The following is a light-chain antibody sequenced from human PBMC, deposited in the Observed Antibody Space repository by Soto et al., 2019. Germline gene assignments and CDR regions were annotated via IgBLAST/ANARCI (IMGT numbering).Light chain of an antibody. V-gene: IGKV3-15*01. Sequence: DIVLTQSPATLSVSPGERATLSCRASQSVRSNLAWYQHKPGQVPRLLIHGASTRATGVPARFSGSGSGTEFTLTISSLQSEDFAVYYCQQYNNWPPWTFGQGTKVDIK. CDR2: GAS. J-gene: IGKJ1*01. CDR1: QSVRSN. CDR3: QQYNNWPPWT.